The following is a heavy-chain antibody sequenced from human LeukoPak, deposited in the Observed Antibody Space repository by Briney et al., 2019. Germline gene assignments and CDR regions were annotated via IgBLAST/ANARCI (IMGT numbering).Heavy chain of an antibody. Sequence: AGGSLRLSCAASGFTFSSYSMNWVRQAPGKGLEWVSYISSSSSTIYYAHSVTGRFNISRDNAKNSLYLQMNRLRDEDTAVYYCARDNHDSSGYSSFDYWGQGTLVTVSS. CDR3: ARDNHDSSGYSSFDY. CDR2: ISSSSSTI. V-gene: IGHV3-48*02. J-gene: IGHJ4*02. D-gene: IGHD3-22*01. CDR1: GFTFSSYS.